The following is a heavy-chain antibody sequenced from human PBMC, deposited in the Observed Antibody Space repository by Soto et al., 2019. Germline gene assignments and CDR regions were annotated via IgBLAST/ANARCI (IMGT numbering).Heavy chain of an antibody. D-gene: IGHD3-22*01. Sequence: SESLALGCVFSGDSVSSNSAAWNWIRQSPSSGLEWLGRTYYRSKWYNDYAVSVKSRITINPDTSKNQFSLQLNSVTPEDTAMYYCARGYYYDSSGPSNWFDPWGQGTLVTVPS. V-gene: IGHV6-1*01. CDR2: TYYRSKWYN. CDR1: GDSVSSNSAA. J-gene: IGHJ5*02. CDR3: ARGYYYDSSGPSNWFDP.